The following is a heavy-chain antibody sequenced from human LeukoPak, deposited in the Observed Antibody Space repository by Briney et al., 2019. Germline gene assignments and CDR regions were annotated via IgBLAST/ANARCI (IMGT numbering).Heavy chain of an antibody. CDR3: ARDYLDAFDI. V-gene: IGHV4-61*02. CDR2: IYTSGST. CDR1: GGSISSGSYY. J-gene: IGHJ3*02. D-gene: IGHD3-16*02. Sequence: SQTLSLTCTVSGGSISSGSYYWSWIRQPAGKGLEWIGRIYTSGSTNYNPSLKSRVTISVDTSKNQFSLKLSSVIAADTAVYYCARDYLDAFDIWGQGTMVTVSS.